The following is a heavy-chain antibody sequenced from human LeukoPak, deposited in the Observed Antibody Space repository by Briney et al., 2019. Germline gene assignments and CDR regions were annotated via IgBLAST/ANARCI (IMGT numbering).Heavy chain of an antibody. D-gene: IGHD6-13*01. CDR1: GFTFSSYA. Sequence: GGSLRLSCAASGFTFSSYAMSWVRRAPGKGLEWVSAISGSGGSTYYADSVKGRFTISRDNSKNTAYPQMNSLRAEDTAVYYCAKWRAALDYWGQGTLVTVSS. CDR3: AKWRAALDY. CDR2: ISGSGGST. J-gene: IGHJ4*02. V-gene: IGHV3-23*01.